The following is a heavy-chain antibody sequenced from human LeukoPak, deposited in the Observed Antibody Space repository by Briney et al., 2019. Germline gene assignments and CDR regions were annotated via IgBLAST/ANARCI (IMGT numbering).Heavy chain of an antibody. CDR1: GFTFSSFA. J-gene: IGHJ4*02. CDR3: ATYRQVLLPFES. V-gene: IGHV3-23*01. Sequence: GGSLRLSCAASGFTFSSFAMIWVRQPPGKGLEWVSGIFQGGGEIHYADSVRGRFTISRDNSRSTLFLQMNSLRVEDTAIYYCATYRQVLLPFESWGQGTLVTVSS. CDR2: IFQGGGEI. D-gene: IGHD5-18*01.